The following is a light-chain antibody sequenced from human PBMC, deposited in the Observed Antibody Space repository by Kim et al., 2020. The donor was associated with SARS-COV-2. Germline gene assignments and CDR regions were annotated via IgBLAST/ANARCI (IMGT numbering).Light chain of an antibody. Sequence: PSVGDRVTITCRASQGISTWLAWYQQKPGKAPKLLIHTASTLQSGVSSRFSGSGSGTDFTLTISSLQPEDSATYYCQQTDRFPLTYGGGTKVDIK. CDR1: QGISTW. CDR2: TAS. CDR3: QQTDRFPLT. J-gene: IGKJ4*01. V-gene: IGKV1-12*01.